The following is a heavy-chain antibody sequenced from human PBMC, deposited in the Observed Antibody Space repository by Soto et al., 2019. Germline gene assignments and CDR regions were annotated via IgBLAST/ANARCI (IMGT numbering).Heavy chain of an antibody. D-gene: IGHD3-16*01. Sequence: SESLSLTCAVYGGFLSESYWTWIRQPPGKGLEWIGEINHVGGTNYNPSLKSRVTMSVDTSQNQFSLRLISVTAADTAMYFCVRIRYQLPSSVLWLDPWGQGTPVTVSS. J-gene: IGHJ5*02. CDR2: INHVGGT. CDR3: VRIRYQLPSSVLWLDP. V-gene: IGHV4-34*01. CDR1: GGFLSESY.